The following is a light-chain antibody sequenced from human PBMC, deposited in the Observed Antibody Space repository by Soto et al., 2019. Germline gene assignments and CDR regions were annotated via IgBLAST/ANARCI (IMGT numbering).Light chain of an antibody. CDR2: AAP. Sequence: DIQITQSPSSLSSSVPERVTITFRASQSISSYLNWYQQKPGKAPKLLIYAAPSLQSGVPSRFSGSGSGTDFTLTISSLQPEDFATYYCQQSYSTPITFGQGTRLENK. V-gene: IGKV1-39*01. CDR3: QQSYSTPIT. CDR1: QSISSY. J-gene: IGKJ5*01.